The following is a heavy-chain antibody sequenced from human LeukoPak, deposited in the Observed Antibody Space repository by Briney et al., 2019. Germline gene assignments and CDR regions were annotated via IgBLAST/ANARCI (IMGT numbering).Heavy chain of an antibody. V-gene: IGHV3-30-3*01. CDR1: GFTFSSYA. J-gene: IGHJ4*02. D-gene: IGHD3-22*01. Sequence: GRSLRLSCAASGFTFSSYAMHWVRQAPGKGLGWVAVISYDGSNKYYADSVKGRFTISRDNSKNTLYLQMNSLRAEDTAVYYCASAITMIVVAPGYWGQGTLVTVSS. CDR2: ISYDGSNK. CDR3: ASAITMIVVAPGY.